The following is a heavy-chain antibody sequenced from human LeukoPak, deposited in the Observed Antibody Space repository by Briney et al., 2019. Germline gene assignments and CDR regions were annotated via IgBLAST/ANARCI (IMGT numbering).Heavy chain of an antibody. CDR3: AAGPWELDF. J-gene: IGHJ4*02. CDR2: IYNGGNT. CDR1: GVSINTYY. D-gene: IGHD1-26*01. V-gene: IGHV4-4*09. Sequence: SETLSLTCTVSGVSINTYYASWIRQAPGKGLEFIGFIYNGGNTNYNPSLKSRATISDDTSNNQFSLRLTSVTAADTAMYYCAAGPWELDFWGQGTLVTVSS.